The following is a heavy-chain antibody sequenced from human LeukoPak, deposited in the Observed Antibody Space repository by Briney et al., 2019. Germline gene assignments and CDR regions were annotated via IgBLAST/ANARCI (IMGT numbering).Heavy chain of an antibody. D-gene: IGHD2-15*01. CDR2: IYHSGST. CDR3: ATSSVMSGSLDY. CDR1: GGSISSGGYS. V-gene: IGHV4-30-2*01. Sequence: PSQTLSLTCAVSGGSISSGGYSWSWIRQPPGKGPEWIGYIYHSGSTYYNPSLKSRVTISVDRSTNRFSLKLSSVTAADTAVYYCATSSVMSGSLDYWGQGTLVTVSS. J-gene: IGHJ4*02.